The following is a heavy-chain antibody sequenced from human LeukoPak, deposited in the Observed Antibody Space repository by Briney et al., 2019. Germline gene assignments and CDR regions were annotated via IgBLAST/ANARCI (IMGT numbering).Heavy chain of an antibody. Sequence: GASVKVSCKVSGYTFTGYYMHWVRQAPGQGLEWMGWMNPNSGNTGYAQKFQGRATMIRNTSISTAYMELSSLRSEDTAVYYCAREGGVTIFGVGRQNPKGFDYWGQGTLVTVSS. V-gene: IGHV1-8*02. CDR3: AREGGVTIFGVGRQNPKGFDY. J-gene: IGHJ4*02. CDR2: MNPNSGNT. CDR1: GYTFTGYY. D-gene: IGHD3-3*01.